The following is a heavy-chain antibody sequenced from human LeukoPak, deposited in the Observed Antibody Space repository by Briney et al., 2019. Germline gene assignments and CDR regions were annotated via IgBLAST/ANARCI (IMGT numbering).Heavy chain of an antibody. J-gene: IGHJ3*02. Sequence: HSGGSLRLSCAASGFTFSSYGMHWVRQAPGKGLEWVAFIRYDGSNKYYADSVKGRFTISRDNSKNTLYLQMNSLRVEDTAVYYCAKDLRMGATMGYAFDIWGQGTMVTVSS. D-gene: IGHD1-26*01. CDR3: AKDLRMGATMGYAFDI. CDR1: GFTFSSYG. V-gene: IGHV3-30*02. CDR2: IRYDGSNK.